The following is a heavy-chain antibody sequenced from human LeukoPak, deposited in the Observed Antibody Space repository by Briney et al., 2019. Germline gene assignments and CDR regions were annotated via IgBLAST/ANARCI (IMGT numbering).Heavy chain of an antibody. CDR2: ISYDGSNK. D-gene: IGHD3-9*01. CDR1: GFTFSSYA. CDR3: ATLLHDILTGYFDY. J-gene: IGHJ4*02. V-gene: IGHV3-30-3*01. Sequence: GGSLRLYCAASGFTFSSYAMHWVRQAPGKGLEWVAVISYDGSNKYYADSVKGRFTISRDNSKNTLYLQMNSLRAEDTAVYYCATLLHDILTGYFDYWGQGTLVTVSS.